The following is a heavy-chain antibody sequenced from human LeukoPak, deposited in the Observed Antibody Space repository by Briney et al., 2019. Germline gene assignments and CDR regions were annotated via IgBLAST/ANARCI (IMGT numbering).Heavy chain of an antibody. CDR2: ISSNGGSP. Sequence: GGTLRLSCSAYRFIFSRYALHSVRQAPGKGLEYVSAISSNGGSPYYADSVKGRFTISRDNSKNTLYLQMSSLRAEDTAVYYCVKDGAYCSGGSCYQEMATINFDYWGQGTLVTVSS. J-gene: IGHJ4*02. CDR1: RFIFSRYA. D-gene: IGHD2-15*01. V-gene: IGHV3-64D*06. CDR3: VKDGAYCSGGSCYQEMATINFDY.